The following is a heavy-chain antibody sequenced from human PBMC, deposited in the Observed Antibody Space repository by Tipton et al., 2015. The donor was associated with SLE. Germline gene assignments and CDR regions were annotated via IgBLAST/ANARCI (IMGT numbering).Heavy chain of an antibody. Sequence: GLVKPSETLSLTCAVNGELMSGYYWSWIRQPPGKGLEWIGEINHSGSTNYNPSLRSRVTISIDTSKNQFSLKLNSVTAADTAVYYCASAISDGFTPNFFDSWDQGTLVTVSS. J-gene: IGHJ4*02. CDR3: ASAISDGFTPNFFDS. CDR2: INHSGST. CDR1: GELMSGYY. D-gene: IGHD5-24*01. V-gene: IGHV4-34*01.